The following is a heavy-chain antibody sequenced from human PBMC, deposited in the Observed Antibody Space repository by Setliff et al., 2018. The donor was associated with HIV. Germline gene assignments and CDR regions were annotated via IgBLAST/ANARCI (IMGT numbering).Heavy chain of an antibody. CDR2: IIAGDGRT. Sequence: GASVKVFCKASGYTFINYGIHWVRQAPGQRPQWMGWIIAGDGRTKYSQDFQGRVTFTSDTSATTAYMELSSLRSEDTAVYYCARSRSMDVWGQGTSVTVSS. CDR3: ARSRSMDV. V-gene: IGHV1-3*01. CDR1: GYTFINYG. J-gene: IGHJ6*02.